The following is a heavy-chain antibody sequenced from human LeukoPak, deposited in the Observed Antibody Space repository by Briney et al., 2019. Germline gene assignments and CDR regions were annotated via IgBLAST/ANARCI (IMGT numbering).Heavy chain of an antibody. CDR3: ARAGTYDYGDS. Sequence: GASVKVSCKASGYTFTSYGIGWGPQAPGEGLERMGWISAYNGNTNYAQKLQGRVTMTTDTSTSTAYMELRSLRSDDTAVYYCARAGTYDYGDSWGQGTLVTVSS. V-gene: IGHV1-18*01. CDR2: ISAYNGNT. J-gene: IGHJ4*02. D-gene: IGHD1-1*01. CDR1: GYTFTSYG.